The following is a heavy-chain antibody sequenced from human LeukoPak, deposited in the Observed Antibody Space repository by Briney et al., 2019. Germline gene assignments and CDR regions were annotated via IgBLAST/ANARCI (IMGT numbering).Heavy chain of an antibody. CDR3: ATTADYDFWSRLNYYYYMDL. J-gene: IGHJ6*03. D-gene: IGHD3-3*01. CDR1: GGSISSYY. V-gene: IGHV4-59*01. CDR2: IYYSGST. Sequence: NPSETLSLTCTVSGGSISSYYWSWVRQPPGKGLEWVGYIYYSGSTNYNPSLKSRVTISVDTSKNQFSLKLSTVTAADTAVYYCATTADYDFWSRLNYYYYMDLWGKGTTVTVSS.